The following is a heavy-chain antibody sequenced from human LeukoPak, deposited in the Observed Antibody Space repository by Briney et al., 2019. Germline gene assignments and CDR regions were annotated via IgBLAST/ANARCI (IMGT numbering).Heavy chain of an antibody. V-gene: IGHV3-74*01. CDR1: GFTFSSYW. CDR2: INSDGSST. D-gene: IGHD3-3*01. J-gene: IGHJ4*02. CDR3: ASGYDFWSGYNDY. Sequence: PGGSLRLSCAASGFTFSSYWMHWVRQAPGKGLVWVSRINSDGSSTSYADSVKGRFTISRDNAKNTLYLQMNSLRAEDTAVCYCASGYDFWSGYNDYWGQGTLVTVSS.